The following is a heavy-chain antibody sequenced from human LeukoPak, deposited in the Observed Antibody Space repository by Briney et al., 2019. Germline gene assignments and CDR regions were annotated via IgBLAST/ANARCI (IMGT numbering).Heavy chain of an antibody. J-gene: IGHJ4*02. V-gene: IGHV3-21*05. CDR1: GFTLSGYN. CDR3: AGVDYRAY. CDR2: ISSSSSYI. D-gene: IGHD3-16*01. Sequence: GGSLRLSCAASGFTLSGYNMNWVRQAPGKGLEWVSYISSSSSYIYYADSVKGRFTISRDNAKNSLYLQMNSLRAEDTAVYYCAGVDYRAYWGQGTLVTVSS.